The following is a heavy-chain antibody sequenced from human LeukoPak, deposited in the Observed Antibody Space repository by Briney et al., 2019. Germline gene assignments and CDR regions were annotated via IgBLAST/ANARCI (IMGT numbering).Heavy chain of an antibody. J-gene: IGHJ3*02. CDR3: ARVFVATNPYDAFDI. Sequence: ASVKVSCKASGGTFSSYAISWVRQAPGQGLEWMGWINTNTGNPTYAQGFTGRFVFSLDTSVSTAYLQISSLKAEDTAVYYCARVFVATNPYDAFDIWGQGTMVTVSS. V-gene: IGHV7-4-1*02. CDR1: GGTFSSYA. CDR2: INTNTGNP. D-gene: IGHD5-12*01.